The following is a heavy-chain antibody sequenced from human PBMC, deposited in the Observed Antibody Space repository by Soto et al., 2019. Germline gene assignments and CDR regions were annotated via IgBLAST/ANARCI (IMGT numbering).Heavy chain of an antibody. Sequence: GVSLRLSCAVSGFTFNSYAMNWVRQAPGKGLEWVSSISGSGRTTYYADAVKGRFTISRDNSKNTLFLQMNSLRSEDTAVYYCAKGVTAIVATGSWVAHWGQGILV. CDR2: ISGSGRTT. J-gene: IGHJ4*02. V-gene: IGHV3-23*01. CDR3: AKGVTAIVATGSWVAH. D-gene: IGHD5-12*01. CDR1: GFTFNSYA.